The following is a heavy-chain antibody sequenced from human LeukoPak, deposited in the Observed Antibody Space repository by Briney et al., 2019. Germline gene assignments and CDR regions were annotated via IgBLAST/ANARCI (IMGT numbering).Heavy chain of an antibody. Sequence: PSETLSLTCTVSGGSISSSSYYWGWIRQPPGKGLEWIGSIYYSGSTYYNPSLKSRVTISVDTSKNQFSLKLSSVTAADTAVYYCARYLLGGSGWSRIGAHYFDYWGQGTLVTVSS. V-gene: IGHV4-39*01. CDR3: ARYLLGGSGWSRIGAHYFDY. J-gene: IGHJ4*02. D-gene: IGHD6-19*01. CDR1: GGSISSSSYY. CDR2: IYYSGST.